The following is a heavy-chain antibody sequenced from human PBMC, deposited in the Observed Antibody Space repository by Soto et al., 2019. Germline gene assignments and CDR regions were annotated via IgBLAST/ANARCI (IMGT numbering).Heavy chain of an antibody. D-gene: IGHD1-26*01. CDR3: AKSANYYAGDYFDY. CDR2: ISSSSTYA. V-gene: IGHV3-11*06. Sequence: VQLVESGGGLVKPGGSLRLSCAASGFTFSDYYMSWIRQAPGKGLEWISSISSSSTYANYADSVEGRFTISRDNAKNSLYLQVNSLTAEDTAVYYCAKSANYYAGDYFDYWGQGTLVTVSS. J-gene: IGHJ4*02. CDR1: GFTFSDYY.